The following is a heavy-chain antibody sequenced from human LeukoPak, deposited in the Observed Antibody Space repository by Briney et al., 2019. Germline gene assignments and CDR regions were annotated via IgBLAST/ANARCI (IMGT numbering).Heavy chain of an antibody. CDR2: ISGTGYNT. Sequence: GGSLRLSCAASGFTFSSYAMSWVRQAPGKGLEWVSAISGTGYNTYYADSMKGRFTISRDNSKNTLYLQMNSLRAEDTAVYYCARDLSGGWFLLGYWGQGTLVTVSS. CDR1: GFTFSSYA. V-gene: IGHV3-23*01. CDR3: ARDLSGGWFLLGY. J-gene: IGHJ4*02. D-gene: IGHD6-19*01.